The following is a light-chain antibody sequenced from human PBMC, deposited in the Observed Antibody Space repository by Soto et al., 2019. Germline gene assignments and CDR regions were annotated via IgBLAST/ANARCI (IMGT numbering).Light chain of an antibody. V-gene: IGLV2-14*01. CDR1: SSDVGGYNY. CDR2: EVS. J-gene: IGLJ3*02. CDR3: SSFTSINTWV. Sequence: QSALTQPASVSGSPGQSITISCIGTSSDVGGYNYVSWYQQHPGKAPKLMIYEVSNRPSGVSNRFSGSKSGNTASLTISGLQTEDEADYYCSSFTSINTWVFGGGTKVTVL.